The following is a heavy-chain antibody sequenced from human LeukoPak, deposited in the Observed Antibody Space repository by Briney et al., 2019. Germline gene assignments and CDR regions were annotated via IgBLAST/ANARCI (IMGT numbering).Heavy chain of an antibody. V-gene: IGHV3-21*01. J-gene: IGHJ4*02. CDR3: ARDYFYCGGDCFVDY. CDR2: ISGGSRSI. D-gene: IGHD2-21*02. Sequence: GGSLRLSCAASGFTFSDYTMNWVRQAPGKGLDWVSSISGGSRSIHYVDSVKGRFTISRDNAKNSLYLQMNSLRAEDTAVYYCARDYFYCGGDCFVDYWGQGTLVTVSS. CDR1: GFTFSDYT.